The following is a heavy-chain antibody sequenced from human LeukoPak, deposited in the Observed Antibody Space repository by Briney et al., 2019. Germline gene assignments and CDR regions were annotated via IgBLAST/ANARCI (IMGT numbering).Heavy chain of an antibody. D-gene: IGHD3-22*01. Sequence: PSETLSLTCTVSGGSISSYWWSWIRQPPGKGLEWIGYIYYSGSTNYNPSLKSRVIISVDTSKNQFSLKLSSVTAADTAVYYCARDKTYYYDSSDFDAFDIWGQGTMVTVSS. CDR1: GGSISSYW. V-gene: IGHV4-59*12. CDR3: ARDKTYYYDSSDFDAFDI. J-gene: IGHJ3*02. CDR2: IYYSGST.